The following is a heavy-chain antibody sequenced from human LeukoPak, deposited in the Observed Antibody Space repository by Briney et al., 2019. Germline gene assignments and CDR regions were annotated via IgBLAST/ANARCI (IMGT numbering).Heavy chain of an antibody. CDR2: IYTSGST. Sequence: SETLSLTCTVSGGSISSYYWSWIRQPAGKGLEWIRRIYTSGSTNYNPSLKSRVTMSVDTSKNQFSLKLSSVTAADTAVHYCARLTTSRPNYYYYGMDVWGQGTTVTVSS. J-gene: IGHJ6*02. V-gene: IGHV4-4*07. D-gene: IGHD4-11*01. CDR1: GGSISSYY. CDR3: ARLTTSRPNYYYYGMDV.